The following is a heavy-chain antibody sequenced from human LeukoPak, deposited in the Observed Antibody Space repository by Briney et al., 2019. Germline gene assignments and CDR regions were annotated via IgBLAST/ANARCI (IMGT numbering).Heavy chain of an antibody. CDR3: AREATGYYYDSSDFSQESVNWFDP. D-gene: IGHD3-22*01. CDR1: GYTFTGYY. V-gene: IGHV1-2*02. J-gene: IGHJ5*02. Sequence: ASVKVSCKASGYTFTGYYMHWVRQAPGQGLEWMGWINPNSGGTNYAQKFQGRVTMTRDTSISTAYMYLSSLRSEDTAVYYCAREATGYYYDSSDFSQESVNWFDPWGQGTLVTVSS. CDR2: INPNSGGT.